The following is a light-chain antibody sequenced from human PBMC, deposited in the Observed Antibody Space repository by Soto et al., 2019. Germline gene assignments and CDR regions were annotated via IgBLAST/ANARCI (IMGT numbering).Light chain of an antibody. V-gene: IGLV2-8*01. CDR3: TSYVGSNIWV. CDR1: SSDVGAYKY. CDR2: EVS. Sequence: QSALTQPPSASGSPGQSVTISCTGTSSDVGAYKYVSWYQQYPGKAHKPMIYEVSKRPSGVPDRFSGSKSGNTASLTVSGLQAEDEADYYCTSYVGSNIWVFGGGTKLTVL. J-gene: IGLJ3*02.